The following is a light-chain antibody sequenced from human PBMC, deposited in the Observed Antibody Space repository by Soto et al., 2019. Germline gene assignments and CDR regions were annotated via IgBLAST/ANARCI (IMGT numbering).Light chain of an antibody. V-gene: IGKV3-20*01. Sequence: EIVLTHSPGTLSLSRGEIATLSCRASQSVSSSYLAWYQQKPGQAPRLLIYGASSRATGIPDRFSGSGSGTDFTLTISRLEPEDFAVYFCQQYAGPPTTFGQGTRLEIK. CDR3: QQYAGPPTT. J-gene: IGKJ5*01. CDR1: QSVSSSY. CDR2: GAS.